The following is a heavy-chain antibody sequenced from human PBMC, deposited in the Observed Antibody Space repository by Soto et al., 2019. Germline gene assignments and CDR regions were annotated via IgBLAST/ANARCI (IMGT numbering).Heavy chain of an antibody. Sequence: GASVKVSCKASGGTFGNSAIYWVRQAPGQGLVWMGGFNPIFGAPYYAQTFQGRVTITADESTGTVYMDLSSLRSEDTAVYYCVVGNSTTYNWFDPWGQGTLVTVSS. CDR2: FNPIFGAP. CDR3: VVGNSTTYNWFDP. J-gene: IGHJ5*02. D-gene: IGHD1-7*01. V-gene: IGHV1-69*13. CDR1: GGTFGNSA.